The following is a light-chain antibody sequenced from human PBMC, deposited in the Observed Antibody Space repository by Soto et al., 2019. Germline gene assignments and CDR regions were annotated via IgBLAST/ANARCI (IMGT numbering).Light chain of an antibody. J-gene: IGLJ2*01. Sequence: QSVLTQPASVSGSPGQSITISCTGTSSDVGSYNLVSWYQQHPGKAPKLMIYEGNKRPSGVSNRFSGSKSGKTASLTIPGLQAEDEADYYCCSYAGSSTFEVFGGGTKLTVL. CDR1: SSDVGSYNL. V-gene: IGLV2-23*03. CDR2: EGN. CDR3: CSYAGSSTFEV.